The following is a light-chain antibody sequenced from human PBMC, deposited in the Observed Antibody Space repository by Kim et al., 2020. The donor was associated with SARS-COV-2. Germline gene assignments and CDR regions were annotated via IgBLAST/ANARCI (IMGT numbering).Light chain of an antibody. CDR1: KLGDKY. V-gene: IGLV3-1*01. CDR3: QAWDSRTVV. CDR2: QDT. J-gene: IGLJ2*01. Sequence: SYELTQPPSVSVSPGQTATITCSGHKLGDKYASWYQQKAGQSPMLVIYQDTKRPSGIPERFSGSNSGNTATLTIGETQAMDEAVYYCQAWDSRTVVFGGGTQLTVL.